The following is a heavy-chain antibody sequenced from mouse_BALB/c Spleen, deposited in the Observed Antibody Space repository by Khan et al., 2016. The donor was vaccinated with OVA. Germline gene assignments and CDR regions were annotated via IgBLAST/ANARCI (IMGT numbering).Heavy chain of an antibody. Sequence: QVQLKQSGPEMVKPGASLKVSCKASGYTFTDYVIGWMKQRPRQGLEWIGDIFPGSDTTYYNEKFKDKATLTADKSSNTAYMQLSSLTSEDSAVYFGARGGYWVFAYWGQGTLVTVSA. V-gene: IGHV1-77*01. CDR3: ARGGYWVFAY. CDR2: IFPGSDTT. CDR1: GYTFTDYV. J-gene: IGHJ3*01. D-gene: IGHD4-1*01.